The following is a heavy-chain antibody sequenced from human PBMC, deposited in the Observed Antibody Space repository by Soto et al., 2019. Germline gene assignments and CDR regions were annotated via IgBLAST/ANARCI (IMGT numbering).Heavy chain of an antibody. D-gene: IGHD3-3*01. CDR1: GFTFSSYG. CDR2: ISYDGSNK. CDR3: ATQNYDFWSDNFDY. Sequence: QPGGSLSLSCAASGFTFSSYGMHWVRQAPGKGLEWVAVISYDGSNKYYADSVKGRFTISRDNSKNTLYLQMNSLRAEDTAVYYCATQNYDFWSDNFDYWGQGTLVTVSS. J-gene: IGHJ4*02. V-gene: IGHV3-30*03.